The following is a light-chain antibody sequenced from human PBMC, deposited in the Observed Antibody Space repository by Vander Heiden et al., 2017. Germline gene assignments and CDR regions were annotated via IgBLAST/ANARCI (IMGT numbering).Light chain of an antibody. CDR1: QSVSSN. J-gene: IGKJ4*01. CDR3: QQYNNWPPLT. V-gene: IGKV3-15*01. Sequence: ETVMTQSPATLSVSPGERATLSCRASQSVSSNLAWYQQKPGQAPRLLIYGASTRATGIPARFSGSGYGTEFTLTISSRQSEDFAVYYCQQYNNWPPLTFGGGTKVEIK. CDR2: GAS.